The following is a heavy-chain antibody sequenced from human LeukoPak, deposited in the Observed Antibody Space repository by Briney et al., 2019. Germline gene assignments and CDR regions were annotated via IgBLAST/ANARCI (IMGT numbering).Heavy chain of an antibody. D-gene: IGHD3-22*01. CDR3: AKDMYYYDSSAFDY. Sequence: GESLRLSCAASGFTFDDYAMHWVRQAPGKGLEWVSLISGDGGSTYYADSVKGRFTISRDNSKNSLYLQMNSLRTEDTALYYCAKDMYYYDSSAFDYWGQGTLVTVSS. CDR1: GFTFDDYA. V-gene: IGHV3-43*02. CDR2: ISGDGGST. J-gene: IGHJ4*02.